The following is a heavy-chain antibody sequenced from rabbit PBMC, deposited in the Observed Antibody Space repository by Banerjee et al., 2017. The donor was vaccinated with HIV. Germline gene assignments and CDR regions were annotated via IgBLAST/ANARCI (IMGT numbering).Heavy chain of an antibody. J-gene: IGHJ4*01. CDR2: IGTGSGTT. Sequence: QSLEESGGGLVQPEGSLALTCKASGFTISSSYYMCWVRQAPGKGLEWIACIGTGSGTTYYATWAKGRFAISKTASTTVTLQMTSLTAADTATYFCARDLAGVIGWNFNLWGQGTLVTVS. D-gene: IGHD1-1*01. CDR1: GFTISSSYY. CDR3: ARDLAGVIGWNFNL. V-gene: IGHV1S40*01.